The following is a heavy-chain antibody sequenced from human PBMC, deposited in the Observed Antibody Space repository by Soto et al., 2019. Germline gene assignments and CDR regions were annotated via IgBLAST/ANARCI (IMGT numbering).Heavy chain of an antibody. J-gene: IGHJ4*02. CDR3: ARLSSDYGDYYFDY. Sequence: QLQLQESGPGLVKPSETLSLTCTVSGGSISSSSYYWGWIRQPPGKGLEWIASIYYSGSTYYNPSLKSRVTISVDTSKNQFSLKLNSVTVADTAVYYCARLSSDYGDYYFDYWGQGTLVTVSS. CDR2: IYYSGST. V-gene: IGHV4-39*01. D-gene: IGHD4-17*01. CDR1: GGSISSSSYY.